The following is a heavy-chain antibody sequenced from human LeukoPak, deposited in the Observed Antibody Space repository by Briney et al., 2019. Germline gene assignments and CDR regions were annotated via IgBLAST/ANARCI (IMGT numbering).Heavy chain of an antibody. CDR2: IYYSGST. CDR3: ARGGYYGSGNNFRFDP. Sequence: SETLSLTCTVSGGSISSYYWSWIRQPPGKGLEWIGRIYYSGSTYYNPSLKSRVTISVETSKNQFSLKLKSVTAADTAVYYCARGGYYGSGNNFRFDPWGQGTLVTVSS. CDR1: GGSISSYY. J-gene: IGHJ5*02. V-gene: IGHV4-59*01. D-gene: IGHD3-10*01.